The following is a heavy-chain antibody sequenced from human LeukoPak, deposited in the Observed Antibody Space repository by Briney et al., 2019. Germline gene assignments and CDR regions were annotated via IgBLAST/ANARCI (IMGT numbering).Heavy chain of an antibody. J-gene: IGHJ6*02. CDR1: GFSFSDYL. D-gene: IGHD4-17*01. Sequence: GGSLRLSCVASGFSFSDYLMSWIRQAPGKGLEWVSAISGSGGSTYYADSVKGRFTISRDNSKNTLYLQMNSLRAEDTAVYYCATSYGDYAFYYYYGMDVWGQGTTVTVSS. V-gene: IGHV3-23*01. CDR2: ISGSGGST. CDR3: ATSYGDYAFYYYYGMDV.